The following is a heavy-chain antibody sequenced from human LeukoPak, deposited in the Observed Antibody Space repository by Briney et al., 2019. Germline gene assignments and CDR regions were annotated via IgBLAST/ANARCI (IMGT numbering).Heavy chain of an antibody. CDR2: ISAYNGNT. D-gene: IGHD3-10*01. CDR3: ARQQYYYGSGGPYNWFDP. CDR1: GGTFTSYG. V-gene: IGHV1-18*01. J-gene: IGHJ5*02. Sequence: ASVKVSCKASGGTFTSYGISWVRQAPGQGLEWMGWISAYNGNTNYAQKLQGRVTMTTDTSTSTAYMELRSLRSDDTAVYYCARQQYYYGSGGPYNWFDPWGQGTLVTVSS.